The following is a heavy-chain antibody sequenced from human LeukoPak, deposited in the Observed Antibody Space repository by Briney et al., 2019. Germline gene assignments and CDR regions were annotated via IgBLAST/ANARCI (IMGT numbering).Heavy chain of an antibody. CDR2: INPNSGGT. CDR1: GYTFTGYY. V-gene: IGHV1-2*02. CDR3: ARDFCTFGDAFDI. Sequence: GASVKVSCKASGYTFTGYYMHWVRQAPGQGLEWMGWINPNSGGTNYAQKFQGRVTMTRDTSISTAYMELSRLRSDDTAVYYCARDFCTFGDAFDIWGQGTMVTVSS. D-gene: IGHD3-16*01. J-gene: IGHJ3*02.